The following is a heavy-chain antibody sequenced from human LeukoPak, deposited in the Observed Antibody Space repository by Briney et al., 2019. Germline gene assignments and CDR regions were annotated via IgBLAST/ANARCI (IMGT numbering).Heavy chain of an antibody. Sequence: GGSLRLSCAASGFTFSSYGMHWVRQAPGKGLGWVAVISYDGSNKYYADSVKGRFTISRDNAQNSLYLQMNSLRAEDTAIYYCVRDRGTYRPIDYWGQGTLVTVSS. D-gene: IGHD1-26*01. V-gene: IGHV3-30*03. CDR1: GFTFSSYG. J-gene: IGHJ4*02. CDR3: VRDRGTYRPIDY. CDR2: ISYDGSNK.